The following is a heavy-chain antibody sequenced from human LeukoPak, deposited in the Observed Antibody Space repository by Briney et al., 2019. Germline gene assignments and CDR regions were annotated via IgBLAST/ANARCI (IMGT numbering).Heavy chain of an antibody. CDR1: GFTFSSYW. Sequence: GGSLRLSCGASGFTFSSYWMHWVRHAPGKGLVWVSRINSDGSSTSYADSVRGRFTISRDNAKNTLYLQMNSLRAEDTAVYYCAGAGYYYDSSEWFDPWGQGTLVTVSS. J-gene: IGHJ5*02. CDR3: AGAGYYYDSSEWFDP. V-gene: IGHV3-74*01. CDR2: INSDGSST. D-gene: IGHD3-22*01.